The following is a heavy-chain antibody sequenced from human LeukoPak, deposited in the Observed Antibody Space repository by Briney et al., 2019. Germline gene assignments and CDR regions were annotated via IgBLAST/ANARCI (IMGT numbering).Heavy chain of an antibody. Sequence: GGSLRLSCAASGFTFSSYEMNWVRQAPGKGLEWVSYISSSGSTIYYADSVKGRFTISRDNAKNSLYLQMNSLRAEDTAVYYCARVAYYYGSGSYSAFDYWGQGTLVTVSS. V-gene: IGHV3-48*03. CDR2: ISSSGSTI. J-gene: IGHJ4*02. CDR1: GFTFSSYE. D-gene: IGHD3-10*01. CDR3: ARVAYYYGSGSYSAFDY.